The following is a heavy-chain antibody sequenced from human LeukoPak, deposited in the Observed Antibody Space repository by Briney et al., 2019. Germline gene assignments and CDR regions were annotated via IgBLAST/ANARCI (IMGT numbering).Heavy chain of an antibody. D-gene: IGHD3-10*01. CDR2: ISSSSSYT. CDR1: GFTFSDYY. J-gene: IGHJ6*02. Sequence: GGSLRLSCATSGFTFSDYYMSWIRQAPGKGLEWVSYISSSSSYTNYADSVKGRFTISRDNVKKSMYLQMNSLRAEDTAVYYCARPSGSGSPYYGMDVWGQGTTVTVSS. V-gene: IGHV3-11*03. CDR3: ARPSGSGSPYYGMDV.